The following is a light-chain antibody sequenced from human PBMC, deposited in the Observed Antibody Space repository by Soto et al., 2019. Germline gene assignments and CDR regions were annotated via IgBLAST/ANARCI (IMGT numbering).Light chain of an antibody. V-gene: IGKV3-20*01. CDR1: QSVGNSY. CDR2: DAS. J-gene: IGKJ4*01. CDR3: QQYGSSPLT. Sequence: EIVLTQSPGTLSLSPGERATLSCRASQSVGNSYLVWYQQNPAQPPRFLMYDASTRATAIPDRFSGSGSGTDFTLTISRLEPEDFAVYDGQQYGSSPLTFGGGTKVEIK.